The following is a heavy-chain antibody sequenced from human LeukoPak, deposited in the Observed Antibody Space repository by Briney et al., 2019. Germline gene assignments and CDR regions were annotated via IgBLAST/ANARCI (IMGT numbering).Heavy chain of an antibody. Sequence: PSETLSLTCTVSGGSISSYYWGWIRQPPGKGLEWIGYIYYSGSTSYNPSLKSRVTISIDTSKNQFSLKLTSVTAADTAVYYCARDSGSGSPYNWFDSWGQGTLVTVSS. CDR2: IYYSGST. D-gene: IGHD3-22*01. CDR1: GGSISSYY. J-gene: IGHJ5*01. CDR3: ARDSGSGSPYNWFDS. V-gene: IGHV4-59*01.